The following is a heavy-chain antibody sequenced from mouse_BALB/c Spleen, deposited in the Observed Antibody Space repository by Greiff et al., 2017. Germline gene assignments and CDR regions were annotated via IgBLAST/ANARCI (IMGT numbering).Heavy chain of an antibody. CDR3: ARGGVYYGSSFHFDY. V-gene: IGHV14-1*02. Sequence: VQLQQSGAELVRPGALVKLSCKASGFNIKDYYMHWVKQRPEQGLEWIGWIDPENGNTIYDPKFQGKASITADTSSNTAYLQLSSLTSEDTAVYYCARGGVYYGSSFHFDYWGQGTTLTVSS. J-gene: IGHJ2*01. CDR2: IDPENGNT. D-gene: IGHD1-1*01. CDR1: GFNIKDYY.